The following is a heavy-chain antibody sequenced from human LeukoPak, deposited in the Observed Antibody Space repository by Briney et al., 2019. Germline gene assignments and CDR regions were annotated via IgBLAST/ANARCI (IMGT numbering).Heavy chain of an antibody. V-gene: IGHV3-21*01. CDR2: ISSSSSYI. CDR3: ARDPLNVY. J-gene: IGHJ4*02. Sequence: PGGSLRLSCAASGFTFSSYEMNWVRQAPGKGLEWVSSISSSSSYIYYADSVKGRFTISRDNAKNSLYLQVNSLRAEDTAVYYCARDPLNVYWGQGTLVTVSS. CDR1: GFTFSSYE. D-gene: IGHD2-8*01.